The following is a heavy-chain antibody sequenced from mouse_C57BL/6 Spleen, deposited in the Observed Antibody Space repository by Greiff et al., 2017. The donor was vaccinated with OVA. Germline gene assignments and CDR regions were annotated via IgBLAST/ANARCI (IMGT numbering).Heavy chain of an antibody. J-gene: IGHJ1*03. CDR3: ARFGNYWYFDV. D-gene: IGHD2-1*01. Sequence: VQGVESGAELVRPGASVKLSCKASGYTFTDYYINWVKQRPGQGLEWIARIYPGSGNTYYNEKFKGKATLTAEKSSSTAYMQLSSLTSEDSAVYCCARFGNYWYFDVWGTGTTVTVSS. CDR1: GYTFTDYY. CDR2: IYPGSGNT. V-gene: IGHV1-76*01.